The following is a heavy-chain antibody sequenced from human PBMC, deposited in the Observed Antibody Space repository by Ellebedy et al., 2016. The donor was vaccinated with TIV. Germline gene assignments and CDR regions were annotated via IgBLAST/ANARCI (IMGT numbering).Heavy chain of an antibody. CDR2: INPSGGTT. CDR3: ASAGGYLDAFDI. Sequence: AASVKVSCKASGFTFSTYYIHWVRQAPGQGLEWMGIINPSGGTTTYAQKFQGRLTMTRDTSTSTVYMELSSLRFDDTAVYYCASAGGYLDAFDIWGQGTTGTVFS. D-gene: IGHD5-12*01. V-gene: IGHV1-46*01. CDR1: GFTFSTYY. J-gene: IGHJ3*02.